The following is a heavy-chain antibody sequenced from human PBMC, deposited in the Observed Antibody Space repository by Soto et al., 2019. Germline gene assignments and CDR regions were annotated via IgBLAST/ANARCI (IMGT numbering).Heavy chain of an antibody. D-gene: IGHD3-10*01. V-gene: IGHV4-34*01. J-gene: IGHJ6*02. CDR2: INHSGSA. Sequence: QVQLQQWGAGLLKPSETVSLTCAVYGGSFSGYYWSWIRQPPGKGLEWIGKINHSGSANYNPSLKARVAISVDTSKNQFSLNLRSVTAADTAVYYCATICFGDSFWDHGMDVWGQGTTVTVSS. CDR3: ATICFGDSFWDHGMDV. CDR1: GGSFSGYY.